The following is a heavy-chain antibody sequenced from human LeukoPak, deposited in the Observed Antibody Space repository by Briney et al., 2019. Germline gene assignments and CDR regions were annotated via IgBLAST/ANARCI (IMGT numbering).Heavy chain of an antibody. Sequence: ASVKVSCKASGYTFTSYGISWVRQAPGQGLEWMGWISAYNGNTNYAQKLQGRVTMTTDTSTSTAYMELRSLRSDDTAVYYCARGNIVVVPDAIPTFDYWGQGTLVTVSS. J-gene: IGHJ4*02. CDR3: ARGNIVVVPDAIPTFDY. D-gene: IGHD2-2*02. CDR1: GYTFTSYG. V-gene: IGHV1-18*01. CDR2: ISAYNGNT.